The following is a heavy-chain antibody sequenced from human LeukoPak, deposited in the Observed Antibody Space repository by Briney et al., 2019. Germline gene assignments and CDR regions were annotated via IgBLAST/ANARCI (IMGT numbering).Heavy chain of an antibody. CDR2: IIPIFDTA. CDR1: GGTFSSYA. J-gene: IGHJ4*02. D-gene: IGHD3-22*01. V-gene: IGHV1-69*05. CDR3: ARPHDSSGSWGY. Sequence: VASVKVSCKASGGTFSSYAISWVRQAPGQGLEWMGRIIPIFDTASYAQKFQGRVTITTDESTSTAYMELSSLRSEDMAFYYCARPHDSSGSWGYWGQGTLVTVSS.